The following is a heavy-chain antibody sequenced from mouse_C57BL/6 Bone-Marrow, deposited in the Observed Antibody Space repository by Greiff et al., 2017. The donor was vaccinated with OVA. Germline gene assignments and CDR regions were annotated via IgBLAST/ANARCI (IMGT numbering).Heavy chain of an antibody. J-gene: IGHJ1*03. CDR3: ARTYYYGSSPYWYFDV. D-gene: IGHD1-1*01. V-gene: IGHV5-17*01. CDR1: GFTFSDYG. CDR2: ISSGSSTI. Sequence: EVHLVESGGGLVKPGGSLKLSCAASGFTFSDYGMHWVRQAPEKGLEWVAYISSGSSTIYYADPVKGRFTISRDNAKNTLFLQMTSLRSEDTAMYYCARTYYYGSSPYWYFDVWGTGTTVTVSS.